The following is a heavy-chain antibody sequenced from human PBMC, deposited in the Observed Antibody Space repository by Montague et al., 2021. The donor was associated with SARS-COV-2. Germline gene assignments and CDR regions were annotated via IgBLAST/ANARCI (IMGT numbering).Heavy chain of an antibody. J-gene: IGHJ5*02. CDR1: GFSLRTSGVG. Sequence: PALVKPTQTLTLTCSFSGFSLRTSGVGVGWIRQPPGKALEWLAVIYWDDDKRYSPPLKSRLTITKDTSKNQVVLTMTNMDPVDTATYYCAHKLYGINRRWFDPWGQGTLVTVSS. D-gene: IGHD1-14*01. V-gene: IGHV2-5*02. CDR2: IYWDDDK. CDR3: AHKLYGINRRWFDP.